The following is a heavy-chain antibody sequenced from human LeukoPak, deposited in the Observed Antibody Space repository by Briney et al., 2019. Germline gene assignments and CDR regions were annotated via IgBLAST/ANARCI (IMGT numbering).Heavy chain of an antibody. CDR1: GGSISSGDYY. V-gene: IGHV4-30-4*01. CDR3: ARATPPRYYYGMDV. J-gene: IGHJ6*02. CDR2: IYYSGST. Sequence: SQTLSLTCTVSGGSISSGDYYWSWIRQPPGKGLEWIGYIYYSGSTYYNPSLKSRVTISVDTSKNQFSLKLSSVTAADTAVYYCARATPPRYYYGMDVWGQGTTVTVSS.